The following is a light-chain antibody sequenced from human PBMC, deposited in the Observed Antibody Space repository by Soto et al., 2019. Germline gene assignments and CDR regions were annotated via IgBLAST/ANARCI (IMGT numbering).Light chain of an antibody. CDR1: SGSIANNY. V-gene: IGLV6-57*01. J-gene: IGLJ3*02. CDR3: QSYVGNNHRV. CDR2: EDN. Sequence: NFMLTQPHSVSESPGKTVTMSCTRSSGSIANNYVQWYQQRPGSSPTTVIYEDNQRPSGVPDRFSGSIDSSSNSATLSISGLKPEAVPVYYCQSYVGNNHRVFGGGTKLTLL.